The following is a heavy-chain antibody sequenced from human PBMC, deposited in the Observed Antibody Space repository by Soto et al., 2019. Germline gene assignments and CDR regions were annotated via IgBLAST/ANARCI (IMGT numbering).Heavy chain of an antibody. D-gene: IGHD1-26*01. CDR3: ARGYRGSYGNDY. J-gene: IGHJ4*02. V-gene: IGHV3-74*01. CDR1: GFTFSSYW. Sequence: EVQLVESGGGLVQPGGSLRLSCAASGFTFSSYWMHWVRQAPGKGLVWVSRINSDGSSTNYADSVKGRFTISRDNAKNTLYLQRNSLRAEDTAVYFCARGYRGSYGNDYWGQGTLVTVSS. CDR2: INSDGSST.